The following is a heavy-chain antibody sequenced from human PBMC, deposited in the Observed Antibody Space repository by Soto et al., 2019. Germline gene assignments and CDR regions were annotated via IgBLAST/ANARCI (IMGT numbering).Heavy chain of an antibody. CDR3: ARDFALVVWRAGWSGGSCYYYYGMDV. CDR1: GFTFSSYG. J-gene: IGHJ6*02. CDR2: IWYDGSNK. D-gene: IGHD2-15*01. Sequence: GGSLRLSCAASGFTFSSYGMHWVRQAPGKGLEWVAVIWYDGSNKYYADSVKGRFTISRDNSKNTLYLQMNSLRAEDTAVYYCARDFALVVWRAGWSGGSCYYYYGMDVWGQGTTVTVSS. V-gene: IGHV3-33*01.